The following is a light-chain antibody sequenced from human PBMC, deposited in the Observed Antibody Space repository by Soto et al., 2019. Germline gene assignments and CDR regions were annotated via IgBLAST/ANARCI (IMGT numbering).Light chain of an antibody. CDR1: QTLLHSNGYNY. CDR2: LGS. J-gene: IGKJ5*01. Sequence: DIVMTQSPLSLPVTPGEPASISCGSSQTLLHSNGYNYFDWYLQKPGQSPRLLIYLGSNRASGVPDRFSGRGSGTDFTLKISRVEAEDVGVYYCMQALQTPRTFGQGTRLEIK. CDR3: MQALQTPRT. V-gene: IGKV2-28*01.